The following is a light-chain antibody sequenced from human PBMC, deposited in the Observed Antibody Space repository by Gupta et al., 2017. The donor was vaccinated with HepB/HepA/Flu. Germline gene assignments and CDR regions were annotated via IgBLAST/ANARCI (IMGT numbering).Light chain of an antibody. V-gene: IGKV4-1*01. CDR3: QQYYTTPYT. CDR2: WAS. CDR1: QSVLFRSNTKNY. Sequence: IVMSQYPDFLAVSLGERATINCKSSQSVLFRSNTKNYLAWYQQKPRQPPKLLIYWASTRESGVPDRFSGSGSGTDFTLTISNLQAEDVAVYYCQQYYTTPYTFGQGTKLEIK. J-gene: IGKJ2*01.